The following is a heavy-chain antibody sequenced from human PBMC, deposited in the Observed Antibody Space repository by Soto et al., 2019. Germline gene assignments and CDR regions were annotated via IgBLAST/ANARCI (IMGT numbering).Heavy chain of an antibody. J-gene: IGHJ4*01. CDR1: GFTFSSYT. D-gene: IGHD2-21*02. CDR2: IWYDGSNK. V-gene: IGHV3-33*01. CDR3: ARDGVAYCGGDCYSNY. Sequence: GGSLRLSCAASGFTFSSYTMQWVRQVPGKGLEWVAVIWYDGSNKYYADSVKGRFTISRDNSKNTLYLEMNSLRAEDTAVYYCARDGVAYCGGDCYSNYWGQGTLVTVSS.